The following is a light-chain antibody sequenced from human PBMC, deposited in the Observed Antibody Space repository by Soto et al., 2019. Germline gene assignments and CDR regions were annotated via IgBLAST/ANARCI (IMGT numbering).Light chain of an antibody. CDR3: QQFNSYPIT. Sequence: AIQLTQSPSSLSASVGDRVTITCRASQGISSALAWYQQKPGKAPKLLIYDASSLESGVPSWFSGSRSGTDFSLTISSLQPEDFETYYCQQFNSYPITVGHGTRLE. CDR2: DAS. J-gene: IGKJ5*01. CDR1: QGISSA. V-gene: IGKV1-13*02.